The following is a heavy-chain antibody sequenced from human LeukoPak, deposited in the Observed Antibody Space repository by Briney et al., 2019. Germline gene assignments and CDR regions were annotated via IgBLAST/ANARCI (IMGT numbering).Heavy chain of an antibody. V-gene: IGHV1-2*02. Sequence: ASVKVSCKASGCAFTGYNMHWVRQAPGQGLEWMGWINPNSGGTNYAQKFQGRVTMTRDTSISTAYMELSRLTSDDTAVYYYARWFTITSGDYDILTGSYHRGMDVWGQGTTVTVSS. CDR2: INPNSGGT. D-gene: IGHD3-9*01. CDR1: GCAFTGYN. J-gene: IGHJ6*02. CDR3: ARWFTITSGDYDILTGSYHRGMDV.